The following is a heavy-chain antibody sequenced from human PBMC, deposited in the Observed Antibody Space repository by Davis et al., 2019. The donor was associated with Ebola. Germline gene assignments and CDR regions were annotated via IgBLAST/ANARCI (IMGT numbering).Heavy chain of an antibody. J-gene: IGHJ6*02. CDR2: IYYSGST. V-gene: IGHV4-59*12. CDR1: GGSISSYY. CDR3: AKDIEDYGEVLDYYYGMDV. Sequence: SETLSLTCTVSGGSISSYYWSWIRQPPGKGLEWIGYIYYSGSTNYNPSLKSRVTISVDTSKNQFSLKLSSVTAADTAVYYCAKDIEDYGEVLDYYYGMDVWGQGTTVTVSS. D-gene: IGHD4-17*01.